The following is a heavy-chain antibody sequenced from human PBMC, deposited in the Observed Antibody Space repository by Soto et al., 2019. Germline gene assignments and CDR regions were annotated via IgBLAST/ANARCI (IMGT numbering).Heavy chain of an antibody. CDR1: GFTFSSYG. J-gene: IGHJ4*02. CDR3: ATRFAVVEVATDY. Sequence: QVQLVESGGGVVQPGTSLRLSCAASGFTFSSYGMHWVRQAPGKWLEWVGVIAYDGSNKWYADSVRGRFTISRDNSKNTLFLQMNSLTAEDTAVYYCATRFAVVEVATDYWGQGTLVTVSS. D-gene: IGHD2-15*01. V-gene: IGHV3-30*03. CDR2: IAYDGSNK.